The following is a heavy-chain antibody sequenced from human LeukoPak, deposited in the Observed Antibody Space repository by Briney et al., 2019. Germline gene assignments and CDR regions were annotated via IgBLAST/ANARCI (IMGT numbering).Heavy chain of an antibody. V-gene: IGHV1-69*01. CDR1: GGTFSSYA. CDR2: IIPIFGTA. J-gene: IGHJ6*02. Sequence: SVNVSCKASGGTFSSYAISWVRQAPGQGLEWMGGIIPIFGTANYAQKFQGRVTITADESTSTAYMELSSLRSEDTAVYYCASATTVTTSSPYGMDVWGQGTTVTVSS. CDR3: ASATTVTTSSPYGMDV. D-gene: IGHD4-17*01.